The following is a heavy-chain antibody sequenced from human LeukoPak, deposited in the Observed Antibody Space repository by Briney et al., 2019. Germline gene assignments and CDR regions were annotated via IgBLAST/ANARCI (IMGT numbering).Heavy chain of an antibody. D-gene: IGHD2-15*01. CDR2: SRNKADSYAT. Sequence: GGSLRLSCAASGFTFSDHDMDWVRQAPGQGLEWVGRSRNKADSYATEYAASVKGRFIIPRDDSKNSLYLQVSSLKTEDTAVYYCARRMVGASDAMDVWGQGTTVTVSS. CDR1: GFTFSDHD. CDR3: ARRMVGASDAMDV. J-gene: IGHJ6*02. V-gene: IGHV3-72*01.